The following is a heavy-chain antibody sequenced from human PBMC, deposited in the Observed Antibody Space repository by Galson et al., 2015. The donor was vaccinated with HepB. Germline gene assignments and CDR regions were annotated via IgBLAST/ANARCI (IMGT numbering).Heavy chain of an antibody. CDR2: ISAYNGNT. Sequence: QSGAEVKKPGASVKVSCKASGYTFTSYGISWVRQAPGQGLEWMGWISAYNGNTNYAQKLQGRVTMTTDTSTSTAYMELRSLRSDDTAVYYCARGITIFGVVKNYYYMDVWGKGTTVTVSS. CDR3: ARGITIFGVVKNYYYMDV. J-gene: IGHJ6*03. D-gene: IGHD3-3*01. V-gene: IGHV1-18*04. CDR1: GYTFTSYG.